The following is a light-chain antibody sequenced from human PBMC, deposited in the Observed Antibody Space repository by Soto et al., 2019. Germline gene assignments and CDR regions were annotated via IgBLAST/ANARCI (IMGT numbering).Light chain of an antibody. CDR3: QQYGSSPR. CDR2: GAS. V-gene: IGKV3-20*01. Sequence: EIVLTQSPGALSLSPGERATLSCRASQSVSSSYLAWYQHKPGQAPRLLIYGASSSATGITDRFSGSGAGTDFTLTISRLEPEDFAVYYCQQYGSSPRFGQGTKVEIK. J-gene: IGKJ1*01. CDR1: QSVSSSY.